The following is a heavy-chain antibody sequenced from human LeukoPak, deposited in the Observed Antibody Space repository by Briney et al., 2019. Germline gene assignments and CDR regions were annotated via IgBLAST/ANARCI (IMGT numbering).Heavy chain of an antibody. CDR3: ARNYYDSSGYYLESFDY. J-gene: IGHJ4*02. CDR1: GSSISSSNYY. Sequence: PSDTLSLTRTVSGSSISSSNYYWGWIRQPPGKGLEWIGSIYYSGSTYYNPSLKSRVTISVDTSKNQFSLKLSSVTAADTAVYYCARNYYDSSGYYLESFDYWGQGTLVTVSS. CDR2: IYYSGST. D-gene: IGHD3-22*01. V-gene: IGHV4-39*01.